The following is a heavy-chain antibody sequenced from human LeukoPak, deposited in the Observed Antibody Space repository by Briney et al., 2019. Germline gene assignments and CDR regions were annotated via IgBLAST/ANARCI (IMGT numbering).Heavy chain of an antibody. V-gene: IGHV3-23*01. Sequence: GGSLRLSCAASGFTFSSYAMSWVRQAPGKGLEWVSAISGSGGSTYYADSVKGRFTISRDNSKNTLYLQMNSLRAEDTAVYYCAKDLGEGIWGIAAAGDYWGQGTLVTVSS. CDR2: ISGSGGST. J-gene: IGHJ4*02. D-gene: IGHD6-13*01. CDR1: GFTFSSYA. CDR3: AKDLGEGIWGIAAAGDY.